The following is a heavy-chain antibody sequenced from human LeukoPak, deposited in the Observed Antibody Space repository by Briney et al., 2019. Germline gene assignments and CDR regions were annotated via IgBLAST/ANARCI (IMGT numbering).Heavy chain of an antibody. CDR2: INHSGST. Sequence: PSETLSLTCAVYGGSFSGYYWSWIRQPPGKGLVWIGEINHSGSTNYNPSLKSRVTISVDTSKNQFSLKLSSVTAADTAVYYCARGYYDILTGPTTLYYFDYWGQGTLVTVSS. V-gene: IGHV4-34*01. J-gene: IGHJ4*02. D-gene: IGHD3-9*01. CDR1: GGSFSGYY. CDR3: ARGYYDILTGPTTLYYFDY.